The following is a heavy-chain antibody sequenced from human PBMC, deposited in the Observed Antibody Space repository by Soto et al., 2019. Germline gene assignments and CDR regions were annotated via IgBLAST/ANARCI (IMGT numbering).Heavy chain of an antibody. J-gene: IGHJ6*02. CDR1: GFSFSSSW. CDR3: AIGPRMDV. Sequence: EVQLVESGGGLVQPGGSLRLSCAASGFSFSSSWMHWVRQAPGKGLVWVSRINSDGSSTSYADSVMGRFSISRDNAKNTLYLQMNSLRAEDTAVYYCAIGPRMDVWGQGTMVTVSS. V-gene: IGHV3-74*01. CDR2: INSDGSST.